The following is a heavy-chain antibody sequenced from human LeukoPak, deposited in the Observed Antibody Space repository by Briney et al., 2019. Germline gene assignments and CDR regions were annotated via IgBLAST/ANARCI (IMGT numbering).Heavy chain of an antibody. Sequence: PSETLSLTCAVYGGSFSGYYWSWIRQPPGKGLEWIGEISHSGSTNYNPSLKSRVTISVDTSKNQFSLKLSSVTAADTAVYYCASLPIAVAFNWFDPWGQGTLVTVSS. J-gene: IGHJ5*02. D-gene: IGHD6-19*01. CDR3: ASLPIAVAFNWFDP. V-gene: IGHV4-34*01. CDR2: ISHSGST. CDR1: GGSFSGYY.